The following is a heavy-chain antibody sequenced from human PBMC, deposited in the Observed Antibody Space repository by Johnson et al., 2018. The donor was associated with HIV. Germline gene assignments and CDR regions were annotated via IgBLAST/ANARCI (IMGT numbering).Heavy chain of an antibody. CDR3: AKDAYDYGDYGAFDI. V-gene: IGHV3-30*18. CDR1: GFTFKNYA. J-gene: IGHJ3*02. Sequence: QVQLVESGGGLVKPGGSLRLSCTASGFTFKNYAMHWVRQAPGKGLEWVALISYDGSNKYYADSVKGRFTISRDNSKNTLYLQMNSRRAEDTAVYYCAKDAYDYGDYGAFDIWGQGTMVTVSS. D-gene: IGHD4-17*01. CDR2: ISYDGSNK.